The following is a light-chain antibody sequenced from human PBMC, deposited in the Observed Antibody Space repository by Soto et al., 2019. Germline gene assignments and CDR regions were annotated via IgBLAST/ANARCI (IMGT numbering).Light chain of an antibody. CDR2: DAS. Sequence: DIQMTQSPSSLSASVGDRVTITCQASQDISNYLNWYQQKPGKAPKLLIYDASNLETGVPSRFSGSGSGTDFTFTTSSLQPEDIATYYCQQYDNLPLTFGGGTKV. CDR3: QQYDNLPLT. J-gene: IGKJ4*01. V-gene: IGKV1-33*01. CDR1: QDISNY.